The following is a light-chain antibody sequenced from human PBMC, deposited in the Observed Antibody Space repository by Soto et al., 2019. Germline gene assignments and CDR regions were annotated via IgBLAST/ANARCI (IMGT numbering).Light chain of an antibody. CDR2: GTS. V-gene: IGKV3-20*01. CDR1: QTISSDY. Sequence: EIVLTQSPGTLSVSPGERATLSCRASQTISSDYLAWYQQKPGQAPSLLIYGTSSRATGIPDRFRGSGSGTAFTLTISRLAPEDSAIYYCQQYVGWTFGQGTKVEIK. J-gene: IGKJ1*01. CDR3: QQYVGWT.